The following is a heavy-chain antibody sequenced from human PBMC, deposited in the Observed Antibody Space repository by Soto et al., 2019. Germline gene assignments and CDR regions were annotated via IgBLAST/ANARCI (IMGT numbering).Heavy chain of an antibody. CDR2: IYYSGST. J-gene: IGHJ4*02. Sequence: KNSETPSLTCTVSGGSISSYYWSWIRQPPGKGLEWIGYIYYSGSTNYNPSLKSRVTISVDTSKNQFSLKLSSVTAADTAVYYCARLPGMVRGGIGYWGQGTLVTVSS. D-gene: IGHD3-10*01. CDR1: GGSISSYY. V-gene: IGHV4-59*08. CDR3: ARLPGMVRGGIGY.